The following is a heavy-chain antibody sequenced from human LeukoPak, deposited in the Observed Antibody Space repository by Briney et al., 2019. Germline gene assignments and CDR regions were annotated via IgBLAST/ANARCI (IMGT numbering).Heavy chain of an antibody. CDR1: GGSISSDY. J-gene: IGHJ3*02. CDR2: IYFGGST. CDR3: ARTDIYYPYDTFDI. V-gene: IGHV4-39*07. Sequence: SETLSLTSTISGGSISSDYWGWIRQPPGKGLEWIGNIYFGGSTYYNPSLKSRVTISIDTSKKHFSLKLSSVTAADTAVYYCARTDIYYPYDTFDIWGQGTMVTVSS. D-gene: IGHD1-26*01.